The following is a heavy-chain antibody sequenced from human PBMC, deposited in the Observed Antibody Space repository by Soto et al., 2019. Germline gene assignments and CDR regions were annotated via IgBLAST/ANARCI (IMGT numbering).Heavy chain of an antibody. Sequence: QVQLQESGPGLVKPSETLSLTCTVSGGSISSYYWSWIRQPPGKGLEWIGYIYYSGRTNYNPTLKSRVTISLDTSEIQFSLKLSSVTAADTAGYYGARGYCSRTSCYIWDNWCHPWRQGTLVTVSS. V-gene: IGHV4-59*01. CDR2: IYYSGRT. J-gene: IGHJ5*02. CDR3: ARGYCSRTSCYIWDNWCHP. D-gene: IGHD2-2*02. CDR1: GGSISSYY.